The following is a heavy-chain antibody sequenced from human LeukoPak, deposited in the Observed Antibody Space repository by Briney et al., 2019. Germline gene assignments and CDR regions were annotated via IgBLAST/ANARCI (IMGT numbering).Heavy chain of an antibody. CDR2: INHSGST. CDR3: ARGGRQYSSSWYVDY. Sequence: SETLSLTCAVYGGSFSGYYWSWIRQPPGKGLEWIGEINHSGSTNYNPSLKSRVTISVDTSKNQFSLKLSSVTAADTAVYYCARGGRQYSSSWYVDYWGQGTLVTVSS. V-gene: IGHV4-34*01. CDR1: GGSFSGYY. D-gene: IGHD6-13*01. J-gene: IGHJ4*02.